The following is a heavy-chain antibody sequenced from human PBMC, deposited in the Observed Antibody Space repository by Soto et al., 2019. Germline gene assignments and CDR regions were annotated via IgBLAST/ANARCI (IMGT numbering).Heavy chain of an antibody. D-gene: IGHD3-10*01. V-gene: IGHV1-69*06. Sequence: QVQLVQSGPEVKKPGSSVKVSCKTSGDTFRNFAIAWVRQAPGQGPEWMGGIIPIFRTTKYAQKFQGRVTFTADKTTGITYVELTSLMSQETGTLICARGVVQAAGAGLHYFGYGVAVWGQGATFTVSS. J-gene: IGHJ6*02. CDR1: GDTFRNFA. CDR2: IIPIFRTT. CDR3: ARGVVQAAGAGLHYFGYGVAV.